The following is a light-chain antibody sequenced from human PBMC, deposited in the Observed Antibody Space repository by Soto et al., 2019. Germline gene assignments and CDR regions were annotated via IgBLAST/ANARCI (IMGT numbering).Light chain of an antibody. Sequence: EILRTQAPSTLSVSPGERPTPSCRASQSVSSYLAWYQQKPGQAPRLLIYDASNRATGIPARCSGSGAGTDFTLTISSLEPEDFAVYYCQQRSNWPRTFGQGTKVDIK. CDR3: QQRSNWPRT. CDR1: QSVSSY. J-gene: IGKJ1*01. V-gene: IGKV3-11*01. CDR2: DAS.